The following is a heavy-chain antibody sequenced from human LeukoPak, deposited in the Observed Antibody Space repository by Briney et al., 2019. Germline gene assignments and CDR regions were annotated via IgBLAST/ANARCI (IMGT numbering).Heavy chain of an antibody. CDR3: ARKGNGIYYFDY. CDR1: GGSISSGGYY. D-gene: IGHD2/OR15-2a*01. CDR2: IYNTGST. J-gene: IGHJ4*02. V-gene: IGHV4-31*03. Sequence: PSETLSLTCTVSGGSISSGGYYWSWIRQLLGKGLEWIGYIYNTGSTYYNPSLQSRVTVSVDTSKNQFSLKLSSVTAADTAVYYCARKGNGIYYFDYWGQGTLVTVSS.